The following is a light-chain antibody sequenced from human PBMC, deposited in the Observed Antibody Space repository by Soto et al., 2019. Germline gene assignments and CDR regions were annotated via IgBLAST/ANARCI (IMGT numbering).Light chain of an antibody. Sequence: EIVLTQSPGTLSLSPGERATLSCRASQSVSSNLAWYQQKPGQAPRLLIYDASNRATGIPVRFSGSGSGTDFTITISSLEPDDFALYYCQQRNNWPITFGQGTRLEI. CDR1: QSVSSN. J-gene: IGKJ5*01. V-gene: IGKV3-11*01. CDR2: DAS. CDR3: QQRNNWPIT.